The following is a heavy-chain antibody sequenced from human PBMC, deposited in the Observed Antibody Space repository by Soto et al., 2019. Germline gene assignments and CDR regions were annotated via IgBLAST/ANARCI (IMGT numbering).Heavy chain of an antibody. D-gene: IGHD2-2*01. CDR2: IVGSTK. J-gene: IGHJ6*03. CDR3: ARGRGYCSGSSCYLGYYYYMDV. CDR1: GFILSDSY. Sequence: QVQLVESGGGLVKPGGSLRLSCAASGFILSDSYMSWIRQAAGKGLEWVSYIVGSTKYYADSVKGRFTISRDNAKNSLYLQMNSLRAEDTAVYYCARGRGYCSGSSCYLGYYYYMDVWGKGTTVTVSS. V-gene: IGHV3-11*01.